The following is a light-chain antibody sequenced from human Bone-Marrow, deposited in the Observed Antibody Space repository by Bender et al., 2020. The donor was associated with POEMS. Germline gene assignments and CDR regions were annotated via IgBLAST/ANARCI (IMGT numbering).Light chain of an antibody. CDR2: EGS. J-gene: IGLJ1*01. Sequence: QSALTQPASVSGSRGQSITLSCTGTSSDVGYYNLVSWYQQYPGKAPKLLIYEGSRRPSGVPDRFSGSRAGNTASLTISGLQAEDEAHYYCYSYAGSSIFVFGTGTKVTVL. CDR1: SSDVGYYNL. V-gene: IGLV2-23*01. CDR3: YSYAGSSIFV.